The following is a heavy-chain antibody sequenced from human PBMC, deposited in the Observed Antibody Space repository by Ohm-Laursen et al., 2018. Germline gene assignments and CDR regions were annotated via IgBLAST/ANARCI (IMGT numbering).Heavy chain of an antibody. D-gene: IGHD3-16*01. CDR3: ARVPWGGGVYYFDY. J-gene: IGHJ4*02. Sequence: GTLSLTCAVSGYSISSGYYWGWIRQPPGKGLEWIGSIYHSGSTLYNPSLKSRVTISVDTSKNQFSLKLGSVTAADTAVYYCARVPWGGGVYYFDYWGQGTLVTVSS. CDR1: GYSISSGYY. CDR2: IYHSGST. V-gene: IGHV4-38-2*01.